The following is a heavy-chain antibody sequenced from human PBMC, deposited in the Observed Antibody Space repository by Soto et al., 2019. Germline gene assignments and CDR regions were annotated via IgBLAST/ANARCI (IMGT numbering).Heavy chain of an antibody. CDR2: INHSGST. D-gene: IGHD6-13*01. CDR3: VRAGIAAAGTRYWFDP. Sequence: KPSETLSLTCAVYGGSFSGYYWSWIRQPPGKGLEWIREINHSGSTNYNPSLKSRVTISVDTSKNQFSLKLSSVTAADTAVYYCVRAGIAAAGTRYWFDPWGQGTLVTVSS. J-gene: IGHJ5*02. CDR1: GGSFSGYY. V-gene: IGHV4-34*01.